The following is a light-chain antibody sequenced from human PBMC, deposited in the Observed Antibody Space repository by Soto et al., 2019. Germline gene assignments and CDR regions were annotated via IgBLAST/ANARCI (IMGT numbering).Light chain of an antibody. Sequence: DLQLTQSPSFLSASVGDRVTITCRASQGITTYLAWYQQKPGTAPKLLIYAASTLQSGVPSRFSGSGSGTQFSLTISSLQPEDFATYYCQQFNSYPFTFGPGTTVDIK. CDR1: QGITTY. J-gene: IGKJ3*01. CDR2: AAS. V-gene: IGKV1-9*01. CDR3: QQFNSYPFT.